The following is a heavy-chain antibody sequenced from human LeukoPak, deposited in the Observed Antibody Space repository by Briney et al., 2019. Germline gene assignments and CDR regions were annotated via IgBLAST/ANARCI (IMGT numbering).Heavy chain of an antibody. J-gene: IGHJ4*02. CDR1: GFTFGDYA. V-gene: IGHV3-49*04. Sequence: GGSLRLSCTASGFTFGDYAVRWVRQAPGKGREWVGFIRSKAYGGTTEYAASVKGRFTISRDDSQSTAYLQMNSLKTEDTAVYYCTRRMGYWGQGTLVTVSS. CDR2: IRSKAYGGTT. D-gene: IGHD1-26*01. CDR3: TRRMGY.